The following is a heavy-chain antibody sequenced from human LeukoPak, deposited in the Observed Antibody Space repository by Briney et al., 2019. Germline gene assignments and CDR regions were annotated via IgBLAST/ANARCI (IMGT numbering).Heavy chain of an antibody. CDR1: GFTFSSYA. D-gene: IGHD2-15*01. CDR2: ITNTGTNT. J-gene: IGHJ4*02. CDR3: AKAPKGYCSGSSCYPLDY. V-gene: IGHV3-23*01. Sequence: GESLRLSCEASGFTFSSYAMSWVRQAPGKGLECVSVITNTGTNTYSADSVKGRFTISRDNSKNTLYLQMNSLRAEDTAVYYCAKAPKGYCSGSSCYPLDYWGQGSLVTVSS.